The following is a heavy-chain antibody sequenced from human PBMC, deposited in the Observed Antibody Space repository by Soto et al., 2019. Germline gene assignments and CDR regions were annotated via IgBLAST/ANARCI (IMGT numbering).Heavy chain of an antibody. CDR1: GVSLSSYY. J-gene: IGHJ1*01. Sequence: QVQLQESGPGLVRPSETLSLTCSVSGVSLSSYYWSWLRQPPGKGLEWIGYITYTGNTNYNPSLKXLXTXXLDTSRHHFSLNLSSVTAADTAFYYCATGAGWYGNWGQGTLVTVSS. CDR3: ATGAGWYGN. CDR2: ITYTGNT. D-gene: IGHD6-19*01. V-gene: IGHV4-59*01.